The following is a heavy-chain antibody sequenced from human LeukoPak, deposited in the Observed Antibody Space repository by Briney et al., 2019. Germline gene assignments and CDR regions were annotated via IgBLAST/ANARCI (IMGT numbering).Heavy chain of an antibody. D-gene: IGHD2-2*01. CDR2: MNPNSGNT. V-gene: IGHV1-8*01. CDR1: GYTFTRYV. Sequence: APVKVSCKASGYTFTRYVINWVRQATGHGLEWMGWMNPNSGNTGYAQKFQGRVTMTRDTSISTAYMELSSLRSEDTAVYYCARGAYCSSTSCGYYYYYYGMDVWGQGTTVTVSS. J-gene: IGHJ6*02. CDR3: ARGAYCSSTSCGYYYYYYGMDV.